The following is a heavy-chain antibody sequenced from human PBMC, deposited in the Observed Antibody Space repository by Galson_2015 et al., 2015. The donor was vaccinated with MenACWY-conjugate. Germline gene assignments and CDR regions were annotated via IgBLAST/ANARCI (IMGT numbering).Heavy chain of an antibody. CDR1: GFSFDDYG. V-gene: IGHV3-20*04. CDR3: ARETCPTMGRALIISSSYHMDD. J-gene: IGHJ6*02. CDR2: INWSGGDT. Sequence: SLRLSCAASGFSFDDYGMSWVRQAPGKGLEWVSVINWSGGDTSYADSVRGRLTISRDNAKNSLYLEMNSLRAEDTALYYCARETCPTMGRALIISSSYHMDDSVHGAPVT. D-gene: IGHD3-10*01.